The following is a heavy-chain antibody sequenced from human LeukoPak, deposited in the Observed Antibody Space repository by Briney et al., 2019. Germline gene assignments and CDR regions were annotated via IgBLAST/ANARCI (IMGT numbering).Heavy chain of an antibody. Sequence: PGGSLRLSCTASGFAFDEHGMSWVRHVPGKGLEWVSGINWSGGSTGYADPLRGRFTISRDNAKNSLYLQMDSLRAEDTALYYCAIARITSPFYFDYSGQGTLVTVCS. V-gene: IGHV3-20*04. CDR1: GFAFDEHG. CDR2: INWSGGST. J-gene: IGHJ4*02. D-gene: IGHD2-2*01. CDR3: AIARITSPFYFDY.